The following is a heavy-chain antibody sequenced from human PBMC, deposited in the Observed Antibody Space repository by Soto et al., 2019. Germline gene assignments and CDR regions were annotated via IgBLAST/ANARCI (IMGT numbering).Heavy chain of an antibody. Sequence: PGGSLRLSCAASGLTFSSYSMNWVRQAPGKGLEWVSSISSSSSYIYYADSVKGRFTISRDNAKNSLYLQMNSLRAEDTAVYYCARGGGGYCSSTSCLPYGMDVWGQGTTVTVSS. D-gene: IGHD2-2*01. CDR1: GLTFSSYS. CDR2: ISSSSSYI. CDR3: ARGGGGYCSSTSCLPYGMDV. J-gene: IGHJ6*02. V-gene: IGHV3-21*01.